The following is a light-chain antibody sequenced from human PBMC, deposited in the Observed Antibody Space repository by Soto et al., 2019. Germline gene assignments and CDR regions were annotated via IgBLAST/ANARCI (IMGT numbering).Light chain of an antibody. J-gene: IGLJ2*01. V-gene: IGLV2-14*01. CDR2: EVS. Sequence: QSAPTQPASVSRSPGQSITISCTGTSSDVGGYNYVSWYQHHPGKAPKLMIYEVSNRPSGVSNRFSGSKSGNTASLTISGLQAEDEADYYCTSYTSTNTVVFGGGTKLTVL. CDR1: SSDVGGYNY. CDR3: TSYTSTNTVV.